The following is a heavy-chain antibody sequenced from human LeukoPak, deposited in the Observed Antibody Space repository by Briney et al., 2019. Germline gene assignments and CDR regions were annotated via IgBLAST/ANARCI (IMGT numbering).Heavy chain of an antibody. D-gene: IGHD6-13*01. Sequence: VASVKVSCKTSGYTFSDYYIHWIRQAPGQGLEWVGWINPNSGDTDYAQKFQGRVTVTRDTSISTAYMELGRLRSDDTAVYYCARDLRRGSSSWYVSGGDYWGQGTLVTVSS. J-gene: IGHJ4*02. CDR3: ARDLRRGSSSWYVSGGDY. CDR2: INPNSGDT. V-gene: IGHV1-2*02. CDR1: GYTFSDYY.